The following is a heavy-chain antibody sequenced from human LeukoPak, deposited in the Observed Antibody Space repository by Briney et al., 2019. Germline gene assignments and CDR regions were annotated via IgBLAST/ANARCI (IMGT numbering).Heavy chain of an antibody. CDR1: GFTFSRND. V-gene: IGHV3-23*01. Sequence: GGSLRLSCAASGFTFSRNDMSWVRQAPRKGPEWVSGISRSGGSTYYADSVKGRFTISRDNSKNTLHLQMNSLRAEDTAVYYCAKSGSGWYADYWGQGTLVTVSS. CDR3: AKSGSGWYADY. D-gene: IGHD6-19*01. CDR2: ISRSGGST. J-gene: IGHJ4*02.